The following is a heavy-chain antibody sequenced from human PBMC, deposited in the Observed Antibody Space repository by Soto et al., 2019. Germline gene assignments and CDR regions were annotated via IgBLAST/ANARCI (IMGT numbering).Heavy chain of an antibody. Sequence: PGGSLRLSCAASGFTFSSYGMHWVRQAPGKGLEWVAVIWYDGSNKYYADSVKGRFTISRDNSKNTLYLQMNSLRAEDTAVYYYAKVSVIAASPFDPWGQGTLVTVSS. J-gene: IGHJ5*02. D-gene: IGHD2-21*01. CDR3: AKVSVIAASPFDP. CDR1: GFTFSSYG. V-gene: IGHV3-33*06. CDR2: IWYDGSNK.